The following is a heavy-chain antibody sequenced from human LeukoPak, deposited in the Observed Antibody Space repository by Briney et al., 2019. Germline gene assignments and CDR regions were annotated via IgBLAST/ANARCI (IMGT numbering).Heavy chain of an antibody. V-gene: IGHV5-51*01. CDR1: GYSFTSYW. J-gene: IGHJ6*03. Sequence: GESLKISCKGSGYSFTSYWIGWVRQMPGKGLEWMGIIYPGDSDTRYSPSFQGQVTISADKSISTAYLQWSSLKASDTAMYYCARHRRDMKDYGGNRRYYYYMDVWGKGTTVTISS. CDR3: ARHRRDMKDYGGNRRYYYYMDV. D-gene: IGHD4-23*01. CDR2: IYPGDSDT.